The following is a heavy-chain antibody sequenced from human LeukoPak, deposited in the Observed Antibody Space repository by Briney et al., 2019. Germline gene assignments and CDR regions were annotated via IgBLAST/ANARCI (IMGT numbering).Heavy chain of an antibody. J-gene: IGHJ1*01. CDR3: ASSGYSYGLTPFQH. CDR2: IYTSGST. Sequence: SETLSLTCTVSGGSISSGSYYWSWIRQPAGKGLEWIGRIYTSGSTNYNPSLKSRVTISVDTSKNQFSLKLSSVTAADTAVYYCASSGYSYGLTPFQHWGQGTLVTVSS. V-gene: IGHV4-61*02. D-gene: IGHD5-18*01. CDR1: GGSISSGSYY.